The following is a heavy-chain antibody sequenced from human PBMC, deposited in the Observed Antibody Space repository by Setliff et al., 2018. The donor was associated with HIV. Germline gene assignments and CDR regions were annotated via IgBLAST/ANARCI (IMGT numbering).Heavy chain of an antibody. CDR1: GGTFSSYA. J-gene: IGHJ4*02. D-gene: IGHD2-2*01. CDR2: IIPVSGTT. CDR3: ATVAGVPYCRDTSCWGGYFDY. Sequence: AASVKVSCKASGGTFSSYAITWVRQAPGQGLEWMGGIIPVSGTTKYAQKFQGRVTMTTDESTGTAYMELSSLRSEDTAVYYCATVAGVPYCRDTSCWGGYFDYWGQGTLVTVSS. V-gene: IGHV1-69*05.